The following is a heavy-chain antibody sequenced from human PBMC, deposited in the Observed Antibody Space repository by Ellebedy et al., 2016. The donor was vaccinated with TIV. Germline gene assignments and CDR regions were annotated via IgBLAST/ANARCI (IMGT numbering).Heavy chain of an antibody. CDR1: GGSISNFY. V-gene: IGHV4-59*03. Sequence: MPSETLTLTCGVYGGSISNFYCNWIRQTPEKGREWIGYIYKSATTKYTPSLQSRVTVSGNTFKNEFSLRLTSVTAADTAVYYCAIGSGYIIDYWGRGILVTVSS. J-gene: IGHJ4*02. D-gene: IGHD5-12*01. CDR3: AIGSGYIIDY. CDR2: IYKSATT.